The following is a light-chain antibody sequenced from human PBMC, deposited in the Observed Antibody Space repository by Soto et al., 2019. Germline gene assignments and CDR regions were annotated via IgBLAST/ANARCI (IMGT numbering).Light chain of an antibody. CDR3: QQADSFPIT. CDR2: AAS. V-gene: IGKV1-12*01. J-gene: IGKJ5*01. Sequence: DIQMTQSPSSVSAYIGDIVTITCRASQNISSWLAWYQQKPGKAPNLLIYAASRLPDGVPFRFSGSGSGTHFTLSINSLQPEDFATYFCQQADSFPITFGQGTRLEIK. CDR1: QNISSW.